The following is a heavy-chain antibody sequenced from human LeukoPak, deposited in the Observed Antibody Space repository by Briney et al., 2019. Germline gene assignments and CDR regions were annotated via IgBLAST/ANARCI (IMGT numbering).Heavy chain of an antibody. V-gene: IGHV1-8*03. J-gene: IGHJ6*03. CDR2: MNPNSGNT. CDR1: GYTFTSYD. D-gene: IGHD6-13*01. Sequence: ASVKVSCKASGYTFTSYDINWVRQATGQGLEWMGWMNPNSGNTGYAQKFQGRVTITRNTSISTAYMELSSLRSEDTAVYYCARVYSSWVNYYYYYMDVWGKGTTVTVSS. CDR3: ARVYSSWVNYYYYYMDV.